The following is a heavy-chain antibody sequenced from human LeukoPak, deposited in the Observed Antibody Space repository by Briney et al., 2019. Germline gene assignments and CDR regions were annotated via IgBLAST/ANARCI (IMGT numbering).Heavy chain of an antibody. Sequence: GGSLRLSCAASGFTFSSYALHWVRQAPGKGLEWVAVISYDGSNKYSADSVKGRFTISRDNSKDTLYLQMNSLRADDTAVYYCARSRYGNFEYWGQGTLVTVSS. J-gene: IGHJ4*02. CDR1: GFTFSSYA. D-gene: IGHD4-17*01. CDR3: ARSRYGNFEY. V-gene: IGHV3-30*04. CDR2: ISYDGSNK.